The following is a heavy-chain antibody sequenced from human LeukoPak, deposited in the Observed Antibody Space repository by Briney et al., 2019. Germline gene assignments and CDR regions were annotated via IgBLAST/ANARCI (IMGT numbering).Heavy chain of an antibody. Sequence: SETLSLACTVSGGSISSYYWSWIRQPPGKGLEWIGYIYYSGSTNYNPSLKSRVTISVDTSKNQFSLKLSSVTAADTAVYYCARAQDCFDPWGRGTLVTVSS. V-gene: IGHV4-59*01. CDR2: IYYSGST. D-gene: IGHD2-15*01. CDR1: GGSISSYY. J-gene: IGHJ5*02. CDR3: ARAQDCFDP.